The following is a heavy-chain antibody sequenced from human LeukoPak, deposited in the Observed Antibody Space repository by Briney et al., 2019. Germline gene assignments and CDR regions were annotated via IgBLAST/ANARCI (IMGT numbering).Heavy chain of an antibody. V-gene: IGHV3-74*01. J-gene: IGHJ4*02. CDR2: ITGGRSNT. CDR1: GFIFRFSL. D-gene: IGHD5-12*01. CDR3: ARAPLRYEGY. Sequence: GGSLRLSCAASGFIFRFSLMRWIRHAPGEGLVWVSHITGGRSNTNYADSVKGRFTISRDNAKNTLCLQMNSLRDENTVVYCCARAPLRYEGYWGQGTLVTVSS.